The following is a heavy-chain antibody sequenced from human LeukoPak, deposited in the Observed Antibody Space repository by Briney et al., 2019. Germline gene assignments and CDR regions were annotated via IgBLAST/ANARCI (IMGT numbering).Heavy chain of an antibody. CDR2: TTAYNSNT. V-gene: IGHV1-18*01. CDR3: ARDGQPGASSSWYALY. CDR1: GYTFTSYG. J-gene: IGHJ4*02. Sequence: ASVKLTCNASGYTFTSYGISLVRQAPGQGLELMGCTTAYNSNTNYAQKIQGRVTMTTDTSTSTAYMELRSLRYDDTAVYYCARDGQPGASSSWYALYWGQGTLVTVSS. D-gene: IGHD6-13*01.